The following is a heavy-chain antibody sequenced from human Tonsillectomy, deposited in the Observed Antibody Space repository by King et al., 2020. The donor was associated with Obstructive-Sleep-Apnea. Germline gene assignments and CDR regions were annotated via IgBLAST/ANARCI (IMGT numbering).Heavy chain of an antibody. J-gene: IGHJ4*02. CDR3: ARMGGVTATDY. CDR1: GYTFTSYD. Sequence: VQLVESGAEVKKPGASVKVSCKASGYTFTSYDINWLRHGTGQGLEWMGWMNPNSGNTGYAHKFQGRGTMTRNTSISTAYMELSSLRSEDTAVYYCARMGGVTATDYWGQGTLVTVSS. D-gene: IGHD4-23*01. CDR2: MNPNSGNT. V-gene: IGHV1-8*01.